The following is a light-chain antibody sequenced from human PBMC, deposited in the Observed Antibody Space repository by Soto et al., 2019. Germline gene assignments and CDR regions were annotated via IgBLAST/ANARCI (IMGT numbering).Light chain of an antibody. J-gene: IGLJ1*01. CDR2: EGG. CDR3: SSYTSSSTNV. V-gene: IGLV2-14*01. Sequence: QSVLTQPASVSGSPGQSITISCNRTSSDVGGYNSGPWYQHQPGKAPKHILYEGGDRPSGISCRFSSYKSGNTASLNISGLQAVDEADYYCSSYTSSSTNVFGTGTKVTVL. CDR1: SSDVGGYNS.